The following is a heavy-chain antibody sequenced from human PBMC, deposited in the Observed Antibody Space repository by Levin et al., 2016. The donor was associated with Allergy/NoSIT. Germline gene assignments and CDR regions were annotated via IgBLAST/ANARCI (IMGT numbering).Heavy chain of an antibody. CDR3: AAGDCINGVCYTNADAFDI. CDR2: IVVGSGNT. Sequence: WVRQAPGQRLEWIGWIVVGSGNTNYAQKFQERVTITRDMSTSTAYMELSSLRSEDTAVYYCAAGDCINGVCYTNADAFDIWGQGTMVTVSS. V-gene: IGHV1-58*01. D-gene: IGHD2-8*01. J-gene: IGHJ3*02.